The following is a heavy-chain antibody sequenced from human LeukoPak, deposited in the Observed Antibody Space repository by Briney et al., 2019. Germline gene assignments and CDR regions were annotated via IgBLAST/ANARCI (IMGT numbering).Heavy chain of an antibody. CDR2: IYYSGST. CDR1: GGSISSYY. V-gene: IGHV4-59*01. J-gene: IGHJ4*02. Sequence: PSETLSLTCTVSGGSISSYYWSWIRQPPGKGLEWIGYIYYSGSTNYNPSLKSRVTISVDTSKNQFSLKLSSVTAADTAVYYCARDRDYGGNSEGFDYWGQGTLVTVSS. CDR3: ARDRDYGGNSEGFDY. D-gene: IGHD4-23*01.